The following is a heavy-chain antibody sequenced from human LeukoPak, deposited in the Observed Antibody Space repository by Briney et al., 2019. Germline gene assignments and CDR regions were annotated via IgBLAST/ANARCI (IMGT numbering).Heavy chain of an antibody. D-gene: IGHD6-6*01. CDR1: GGTFSSYA. Sequence: ASVKVSCKASGGTFSSYAISWVRQAPGQGLEWMGGIIPIFGTANYAQKFQGRVTITTDESTSTAYMELSSLSSEETAGYYCARSRSSSPRGDAFDIWGQGTMVTVSS. V-gene: IGHV1-69*05. CDR3: ARSRSSSPRGDAFDI. J-gene: IGHJ3*02. CDR2: IIPIFGTA.